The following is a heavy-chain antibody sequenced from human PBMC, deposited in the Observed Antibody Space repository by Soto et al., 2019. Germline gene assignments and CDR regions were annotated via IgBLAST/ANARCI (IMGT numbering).Heavy chain of an antibody. CDR3: ARANWYFDY. D-gene: IGHD7-27*01. CDR1: GGSINNHY. CDR2: IDYTEAT. J-gene: IGHJ4*02. Sequence: PSETLSLTCTVSGGSINNHYWSWIRQPPGKGLEWIGYIDYTEATNYSPSHASRVNISVDTSKNHFSLKLTSLTAADTAIYYCARANWYFDYWGQGTLVTVSS. V-gene: IGHV4-59*11.